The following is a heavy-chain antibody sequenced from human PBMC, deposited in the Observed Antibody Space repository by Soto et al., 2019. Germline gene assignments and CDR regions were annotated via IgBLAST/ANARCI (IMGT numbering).Heavy chain of an antibody. D-gene: IGHD3-22*01. CDR3: ARFRYHYHTTGYSTDPFDT. CDR2: VYYTGST. Sequence: QLQLQESGPGLVTPSETLSLTCTVSGDSIGSRSNFWGWIRQPPGKGLEWIGSVYYTGSTYYNPSLNSRVTVSADKSKNQFSLKLTSVTAADTAVYYCARFRYHYHTTGYSTDPFDTWGQGTEVTVSS. CDR1: GDSIGSRSNF. V-gene: IGHV4-39*01. J-gene: IGHJ3*02.